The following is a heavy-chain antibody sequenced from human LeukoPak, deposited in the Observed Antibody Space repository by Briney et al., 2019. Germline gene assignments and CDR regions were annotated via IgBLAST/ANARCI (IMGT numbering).Heavy chain of an antibody. CDR1: GFTFDDSA. CDR2: ISWNSDNI. J-gene: IGHJ4*02. Sequence: SLRLSCAVSGFTFDDSAMHWVRQNPEKGLEWVSGISWNSDNIAYVDSVKGRFTISRDNRKNSLYVQMDSLRPEDTALYYCVKDGGSYGSGSNSFSHWGQGTLVIVS. CDR3: VKDGGSYGSGSNSFSH. D-gene: IGHD3-10*01. V-gene: IGHV3-9*01.